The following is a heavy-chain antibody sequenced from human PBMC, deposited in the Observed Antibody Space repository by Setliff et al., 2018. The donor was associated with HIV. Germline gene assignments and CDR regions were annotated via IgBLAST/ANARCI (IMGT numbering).Heavy chain of an antibody. CDR2: IYSSGST. D-gene: IGHD4-17*01. J-gene: IGHJ4*02. CDR1: GGSMTGHY. Sequence: SETLSLTCTVSGGSMTGHYWSWIRQSPGKGLEWIGSIYSSGSTNYNPSVKSRVTISIDMSKKQFALRLTSVTAADTALYFCARDIATVATPDRADWGQGTLVTVSS. CDR3: ARDIATVATPDRAD. V-gene: IGHV4-59*11.